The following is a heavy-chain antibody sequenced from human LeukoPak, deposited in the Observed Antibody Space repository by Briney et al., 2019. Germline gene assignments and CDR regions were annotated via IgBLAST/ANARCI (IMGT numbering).Heavy chain of an antibody. V-gene: IGHV3-30*02. Sequence: PGGSLRLSCAASGFTFSSYGMHWVRQAPGKGLEWVAFIRYDGSNKYYADSVKGRFTISRDNSKNTLYLQMNSLRAEDTAVYYCANVMVRGANDAFDIWGQGTMVTVSS. CDR2: IRYDGSNK. J-gene: IGHJ3*02. CDR3: ANVMVRGANDAFDI. D-gene: IGHD3-10*01. CDR1: GFTFSSYG.